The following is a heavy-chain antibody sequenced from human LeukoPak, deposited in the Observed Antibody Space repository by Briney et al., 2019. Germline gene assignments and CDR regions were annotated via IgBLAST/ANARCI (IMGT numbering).Heavy chain of an antibody. CDR2: ISSGGTI. J-gene: IGHJ4*02. V-gene: IGHV3-48*01. CDR1: GFTFRRYY. Sequence: GGSLSLSCAASGFTFRRYYTNWIRQAPGKGMEWVSYISSGGTIYYADSVKGRFAISRDNAKNSLYLQMNSLRAEDTAVYYCARELSSYDFWLWGQGTLVTVSS. CDR3: ARELSSYDFWL. D-gene: IGHD3-3*01.